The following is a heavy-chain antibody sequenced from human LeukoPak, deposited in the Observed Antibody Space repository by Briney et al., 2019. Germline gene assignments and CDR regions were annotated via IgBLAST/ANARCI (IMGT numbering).Heavy chain of an antibody. V-gene: IGHV4-31*03. CDR3: ATLGPSDYGDPDAFDI. Sequence: KPSQTLSLTCTVSGGSISSGGYYWSWIRQHPGKGLECIGYIYYSGSTYYNPSLKSRVTISVDTSKNQFSLKLNSVTAADTAVYYCATLGPSDYGDPDAFDIWGQGTMVTVSS. J-gene: IGHJ3*02. CDR2: IYYSGST. D-gene: IGHD4-17*01. CDR1: GGSISSGGYY.